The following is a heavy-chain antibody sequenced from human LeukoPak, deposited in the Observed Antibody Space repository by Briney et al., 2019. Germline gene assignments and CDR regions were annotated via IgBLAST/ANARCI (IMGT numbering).Heavy chain of an antibody. D-gene: IGHD4-17*01. CDR3: ASLQISAVTKTKRFDY. CDR1: GGSISSSNW. J-gene: IGHJ4*02. Sequence: SETLSLTCAVSGGSISSSNWWSWVRQLPGKGLGWIGEIYHSGSTNYNPSLKSRVTISVDKSKNQVSLKLSSVTAADTAVYYCASLQISAVTKTKRFDYWGRGTLVTVSS. V-gene: IGHV4-4*02. CDR2: IYHSGST.